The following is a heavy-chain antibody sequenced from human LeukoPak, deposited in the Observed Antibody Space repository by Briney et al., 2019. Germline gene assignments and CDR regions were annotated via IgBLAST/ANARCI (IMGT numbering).Heavy chain of an antibody. CDR1: GGTFSSYA. D-gene: IGHD6-19*01. CDR2: IIPIFGTA. J-gene: IGHJ4*02. Sequence: ASVKVSCKASGGTFSSYAISWVRQAPGQGLEWMGGIIPIFGTANYAQKFQGRVTITADESTSTAYMELSSLRSEDTAVYYCARVTSVAGKSDDYWGQGTLVTVSS. CDR3: ARVTSVAGKSDDY. V-gene: IGHV1-69*13.